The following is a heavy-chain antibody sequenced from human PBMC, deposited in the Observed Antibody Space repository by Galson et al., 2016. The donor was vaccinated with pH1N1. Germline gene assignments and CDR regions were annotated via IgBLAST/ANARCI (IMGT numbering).Heavy chain of an antibody. J-gene: IGHJ4*02. Sequence: SLRLSCAASGFTFSNYEMNWVRQAPGTGLEWISYISSRSGSTKHYADSVKGRFNISRDNAKNSLYLQMNSLSAEDTAIYYCARDGASDYHGSGRFPYWGQGTRVTVSS. D-gene: IGHD3-10*01. CDR3: ARDGASDYHGSGRFPY. CDR2: ISSRSGSTK. V-gene: IGHV3-48*03. CDR1: GFTFSNYE.